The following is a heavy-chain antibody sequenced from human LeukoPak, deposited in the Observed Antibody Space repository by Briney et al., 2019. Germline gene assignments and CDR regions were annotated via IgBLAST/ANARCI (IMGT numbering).Heavy chain of an antibody. J-gene: IGHJ3*02. CDR3: ARARTTYCTNGVCYTDDAFDI. CDR2: IYYSGST. CDR1: GGSISSYY. D-gene: IGHD2-8*01. V-gene: IGHV4-59*01. Sequence: SETLSLTCTVSGGSISSYYWSWIRQPPGKGLEWIGYIYYSGSTNYNPSLKSRVTISVDTSKNQFSLKLSSVTAADTAVYYCARARTTYCTNGVCYTDDAFDIWGQGTMVTVSS.